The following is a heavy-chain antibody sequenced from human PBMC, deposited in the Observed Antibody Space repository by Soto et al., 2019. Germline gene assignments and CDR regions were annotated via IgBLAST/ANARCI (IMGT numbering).Heavy chain of an antibody. V-gene: IGHV2-5*02. J-gene: IGHJ4*02. CDR3: AHRDSTGTTTYFDS. Sequence: QITLKEAGPTLVKPTEPLTLTCTFSGFSFTTTRMGVAWTRQPPGKALEWLAIIYWDGESRYNPLLRRRLTLTEDTSKNQVVLTMTNMDPKDTATYYCAHRDSTGTTTYFDSWGQGIPVTVAS. D-gene: IGHD1-1*01. CDR1: GFSFTTTRMG. CDR2: IYWDGES.